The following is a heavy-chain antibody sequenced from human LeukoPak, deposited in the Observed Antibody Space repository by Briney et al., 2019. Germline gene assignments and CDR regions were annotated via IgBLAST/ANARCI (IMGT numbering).Heavy chain of an antibody. CDR1: GGSISSGGYS. J-gene: IGHJ4*02. D-gene: IGHD3-10*01. Sequence: PSETLSLTCAVSGGSISSGGYSWSWIRQPPGKGLEWIGYIYYSGSTYYNPSLKSRVTISVDTSKNQFSLKLSSVTAADTAVYYCARDDYGSGSYDYWGQGTLVTVSS. CDR3: ARDDYGSGSYDY. V-gene: IGHV4-30-4*07. CDR2: IYYSGST.